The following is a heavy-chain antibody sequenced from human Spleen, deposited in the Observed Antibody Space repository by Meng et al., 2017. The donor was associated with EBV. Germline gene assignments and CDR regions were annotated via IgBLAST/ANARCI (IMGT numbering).Heavy chain of an antibody. CDR1: GASTSDSSAS. V-gene: IGHV4-39*02. Sequence: QLQAPGPRLVRPSETRSLPCGVSGASTSDSSASWGWIRQSPRKGLEWIGTISSSGSTFYNPSLESRLTLSVDTTENHFALKLTSVTAADTAVYYCAKDCFGANDSWGQGTLVTVSS. CDR3: AKDCFGANDS. J-gene: IGHJ5*01. D-gene: IGHD1-26*01. CDR2: ISSSGST.